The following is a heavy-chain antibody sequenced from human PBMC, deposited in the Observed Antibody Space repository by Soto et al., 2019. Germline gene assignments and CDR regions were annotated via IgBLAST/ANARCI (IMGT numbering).Heavy chain of an antibody. J-gene: IGHJ3*02. CDR2: IYYSGST. CDR1: GGSISSGGYY. D-gene: IGHD2-15*01. V-gene: IGHV4-31*03. Sequence: QVQLQESGPGLVKPSQTLSLTCTVSGGSISSGGYYWSWIRQHPGKGLEWIGYIYYSGSTYYNPSLKGRVTISVDTSKNQFSLKLSSVTAADTAVYYCAREDIVVVVAADFRGAFDIWGQGTMVTVSS. CDR3: AREDIVVVVAADFRGAFDI.